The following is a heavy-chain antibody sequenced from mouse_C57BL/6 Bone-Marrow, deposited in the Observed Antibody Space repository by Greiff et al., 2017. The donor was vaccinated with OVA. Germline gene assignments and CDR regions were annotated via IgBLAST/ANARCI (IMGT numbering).Heavy chain of an antibody. CDR1: GFNIKNTY. V-gene: IGHV14-3*01. CDR2: IDPATGNT. CDR3: ARMRHSNYAMDY. Sequence: VQLQQSVAELVRPGASVKLSCTASGFNIKNTYMPWVKQRPDQGLEWIGMIDPATGNTKYAPKFQGKATITADTSSNTDDLQLSSLTSEDTAIYYCARMRHSNYAMDYWGQGTSVTVSS. J-gene: IGHJ4*01. D-gene: IGHD2-5*01.